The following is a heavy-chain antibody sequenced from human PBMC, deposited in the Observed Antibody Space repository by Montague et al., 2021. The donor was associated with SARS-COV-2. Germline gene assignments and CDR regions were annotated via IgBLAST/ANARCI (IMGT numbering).Heavy chain of an antibody. D-gene: IGHD3-9*01. Sequence: PALVKPTQTLTLTCTFSGFSLSTSGVGVGWIRQPPGKALEWLALIYWNDDKRYSPSLKSRLTITKDTSKNQVVLTMTNMDPVDTATYYCALTRVSYDILTGYYHRDAFDIWSQGTLVTVSS. CDR3: ALTRVSYDILTGYYHRDAFDI. V-gene: IGHV2-5*01. CDR2: IYWNDDK. J-gene: IGHJ3*02. CDR1: GFSLSTSGVG.